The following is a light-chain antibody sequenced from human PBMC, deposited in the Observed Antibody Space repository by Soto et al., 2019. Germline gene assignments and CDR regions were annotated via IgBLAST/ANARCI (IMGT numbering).Light chain of an antibody. CDR3: QHYYVTPVT. CDR2: WAS. Sequence: DIVMTQSPDSLAVSLGERATINCKSSQRILSSSNNKNYLAWYQQKPGQPPKLLIYWASTRESGVPDRFSGSGSGTDFTLTISSLQAEDVAVYYSQHYYVTPVTFGGGTKVEIK. CDR1: QRILSSSNNKNY. J-gene: IGKJ4*01. V-gene: IGKV4-1*01.